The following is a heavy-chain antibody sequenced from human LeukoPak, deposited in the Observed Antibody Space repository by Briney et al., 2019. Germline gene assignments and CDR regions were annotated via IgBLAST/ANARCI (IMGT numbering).Heavy chain of an antibody. CDR2: IIPIFGTA. CDR1: GGTFSSYA. Sequence: VKVSCKASGGTFSSYAISWVRQAPGQGLEWMGGIIPIFGTANYAQKFQGRVTITADESTSTAYMELSSLRSEDTAVYYCARDSFPNYYDSSGYYFWGQGTLVTVSS. CDR3: ARDSFPNYYDSSGYYF. V-gene: IGHV1-69*13. J-gene: IGHJ4*02. D-gene: IGHD3-22*01.